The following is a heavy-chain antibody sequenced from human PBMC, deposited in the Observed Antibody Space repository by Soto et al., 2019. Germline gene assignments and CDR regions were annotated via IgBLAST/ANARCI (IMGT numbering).Heavy chain of an antibody. J-gene: IGHJ4*02. Sequence: GWSLRLSCAASVFTFSSYAMSWVRQAPGKGLEWVSAISGSGGSTYYADSVKGRFTISRDNSKNTLYLQMNSLRAEDTAVYYCAKDRDLESYYFDYWGQGTLVTVSS. CDR2: ISGSGGST. CDR3: AKDRDLESYYFDY. V-gene: IGHV3-23*01. CDR1: VFTFSSYA.